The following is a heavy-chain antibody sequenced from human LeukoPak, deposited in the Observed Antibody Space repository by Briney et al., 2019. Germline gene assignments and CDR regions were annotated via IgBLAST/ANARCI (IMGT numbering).Heavy chain of an antibody. J-gene: IGHJ4*02. D-gene: IGHD2-2*01. Sequence: PGGSLRLSCAASGFTFSSYDMHWVRQATGKGLEWVSAIGTAGDTYYPGSVKGRFTISRENAKNSLYLQMNNLRAGDKAVYYYARDRGSYQLLSGSQRRDYWGQGTLVTVSS. CDR3: ARDRGSYQLLSGSQRRDY. CDR2: IGTAGDT. V-gene: IGHV3-13*01. CDR1: GFTFSSYD.